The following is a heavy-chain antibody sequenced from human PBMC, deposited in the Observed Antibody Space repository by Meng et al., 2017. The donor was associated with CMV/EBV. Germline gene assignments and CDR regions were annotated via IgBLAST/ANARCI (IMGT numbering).Heavy chain of an antibody. CDR1: CGSFRGYY. CDR3: ARGGNWFDP. CDR2: INHSGST. Sequence: QWPLQPWGAGPLKPPETLSLTCGVYCGSFRGYYWSWIRQPPGKWLELIGEINHSGSTNYNPSLRSRVTISVDTSKNQFSLKLSSVTAADTAVYYCARGGNWFDPWGQGTLVTVSS. V-gene: IGHV4-34*01. J-gene: IGHJ5*02.